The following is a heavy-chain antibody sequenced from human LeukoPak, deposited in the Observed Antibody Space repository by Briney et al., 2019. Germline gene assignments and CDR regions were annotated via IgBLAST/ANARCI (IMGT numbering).Heavy chain of an antibody. J-gene: IGHJ3*02. CDR3: ARDGGGPDAFDI. Sequence: GGSLRLSCAASGFTFCSYAMHWVRQAPGKGLEWVAVISYDGSNKYYADSVKGRFTISRDNSKNTLYLQMNSLRAEDTAVYYCARDGGGPDAFDIWGQGTMVTVSS. CDR2: ISYDGSNK. CDR1: GFTFCSYA. V-gene: IGHV3-30-3*01.